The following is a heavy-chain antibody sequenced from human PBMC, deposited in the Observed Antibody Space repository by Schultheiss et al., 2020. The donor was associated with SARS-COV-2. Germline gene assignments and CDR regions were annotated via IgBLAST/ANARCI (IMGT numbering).Heavy chain of an antibody. CDR3: ARGRAPRDGYRN. J-gene: IGHJ4*02. CDR2: ISYGGNT. Sequence: GSLRLSCSVSGGSISSSTYYWGWIRQPPGKGLEWIGAISYGGNTNYNPSLKSRVTLSVDTSKNQFSLRLISVTAADTAVYYCARGRAPRDGYRNWGQGTLVTVSS. V-gene: IGHV4-39*01. D-gene: IGHD5-24*01. CDR1: GGSISSSTYY.